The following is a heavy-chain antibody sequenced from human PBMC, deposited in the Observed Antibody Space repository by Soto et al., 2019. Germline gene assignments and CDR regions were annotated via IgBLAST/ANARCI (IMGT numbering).Heavy chain of an antibody. Sequence: QVQLQESGPGLVKPSQTLSLTCTVSGGSISSGSYYWSWIRQHPGKGLEWIGYIYYSGSSYYNPSLKRRVTISVDTSKNQFSMKQSSVTAADTAVYYCARAGRTVTTSKGGRHAFDIWRQGTMFTVSS. V-gene: IGHV4-31*03. CDR3: ARAGRTVTTSKGGRHAFDI. D-gene: IGHD4-17*01. J-gene: IGHJ3*02. CDR1: GGSISSGSYY. CDR2: IYYSGSS.